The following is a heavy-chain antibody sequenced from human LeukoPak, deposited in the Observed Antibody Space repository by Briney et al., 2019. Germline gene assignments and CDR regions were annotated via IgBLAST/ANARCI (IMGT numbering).Heavy chain of an antibody. CDR2: ISAYNGNT. D-gene: IGHD4-17*01. CDR1: GYTFTSYG. V-gene: IGHV1-18*01. Sequence: ASVKVSCKASGYTFTSYGISWVRQAPGQGLEWMGWISAYNGNTNYAQKLQGRVTMTTDTSTSTAYMELRSLRSDDTAVYYCATKSYGDRTYYFDYWGQGTLVTVSS. CDR3: ATKSYGDRTYYFDY. J-gene: IGHJ4*02.